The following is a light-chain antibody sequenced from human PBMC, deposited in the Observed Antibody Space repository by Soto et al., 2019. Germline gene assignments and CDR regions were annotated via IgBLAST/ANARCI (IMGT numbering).Light chain of an antibody. J-gene: IGKJ1*01. CDR3: QHYYGFSRT. Sequence: DIQMTQSPSTLSASAGDRVAITCRASQGIVRWLAWYQQKPGKAPKLLIYDASSLESGVPSRFSGSGAGTEFTLTISSLQPDDFATYYCQHYYGFSRTFGQGTKVEIK. V-gene: IGKV1-5*01. CDR2: DAS. CDR1: QGIVRW.